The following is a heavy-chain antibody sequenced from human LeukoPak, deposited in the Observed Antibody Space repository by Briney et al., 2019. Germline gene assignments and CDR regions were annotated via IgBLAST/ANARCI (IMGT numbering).Heavy chain of an antibody. J-gene: IGHJ4*02. D-gene: IGHD3-22*01. CDR3: ARDRSSDYYDSSGYSDY. V-gene: IGHV1-69*05. CDR2: IIPIFGTA. Sequence: ASVKVSCKASGGTFSSYAISWVRQAPGQGLEWMGGIIPIFGTANYAQKFQGRVTITTDESTSTAYMELSSLRSEDTAVYYCARDRSSDYYDSSGYSDYWGQGTLVTVSS. CDR1: GGTFSSYA.